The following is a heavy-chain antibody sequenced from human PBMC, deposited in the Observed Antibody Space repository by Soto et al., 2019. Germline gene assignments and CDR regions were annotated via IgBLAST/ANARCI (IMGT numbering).Heavy chain of an antibody. D-gene: IGHD4-17*01. V-gene: IGHV3-23*01. CDR2: ISGSGGST. CDR1: GFTFSSYA. CDR3: AKVPPRFYCGDYGRYYYMDV. Sequence: GGSLRLSCAASGFTFSSYAMSWVRQAPGKGLEWVSAISGSGGSTYYADSVKGRFTIFRDNSKNTLYLQMNSLRAEDTAVYYCAKVPPRFYCGDYGRYYYMDVWGKGTTVTVSS. J-gene: IGHJ6*03.